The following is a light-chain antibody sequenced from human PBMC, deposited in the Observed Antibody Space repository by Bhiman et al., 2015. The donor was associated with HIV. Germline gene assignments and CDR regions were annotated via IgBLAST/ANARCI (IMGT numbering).Light chain of an antibody. CDR2: DVN. CDR3: ASYTTISPLV. Sequence: QPALTQPASVSGSPGQSITISCTGTSTDVGVYKYVSWYQQHPGKAPKLIIYDVNKWPSGISNRFSGSKSGSTASLTISGLQAEDEGDYYCASYTTISPLVFGTGTRVTVV. V-gene: IGLV2-14*03. CDR1: STDVGVYKY. J-gene: IGLJ1*01.